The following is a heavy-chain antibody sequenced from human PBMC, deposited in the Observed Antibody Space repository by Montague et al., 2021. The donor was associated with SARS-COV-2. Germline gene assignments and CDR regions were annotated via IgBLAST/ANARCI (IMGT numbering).Heavy chain of an antibody. J-gene: IGHJ4*02. D-gene: IGHD2-2*01. Sequence: SLRLSCAASGFTFSSYAMHWVRQAPGKGLEWVAVISYDGSNKYYADSVKGRFTISRDNSKNTLYLQMNSLRAEDTAVYYCAREDIVVVPATPMDVWGQGALVTVSS. CDR2: ISYDGSNK. V-gene: IGHV3-30-3*01. CDR1: GFTFSSYA. CDR3: AREDIVVVPATPMDV.